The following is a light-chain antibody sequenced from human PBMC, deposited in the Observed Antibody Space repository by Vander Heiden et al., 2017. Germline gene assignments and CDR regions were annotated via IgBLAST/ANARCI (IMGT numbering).Light chain of an antibody. CDR2: EVD. CDR3: CSYAGTITYV. V-gene: IGLV2-23*02. Sequence: QSALTQPASVSGSPGQSITISCTGSSSDVGTYNLVSWFQQHPGKAPKLMIYEVDKRPSGVSNRFSGSKSGNTASLTISGLQAEDESDYHCCSYAGTITYVFGTGTKVTVL. CDR1: SSDVGTYNL. J-gene: IGLJ1*01.